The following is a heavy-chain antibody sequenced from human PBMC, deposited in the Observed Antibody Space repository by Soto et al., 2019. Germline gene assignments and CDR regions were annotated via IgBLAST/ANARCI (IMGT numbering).Heavy chain of an antibody. Sequence: ASVKVSCKASGCTFTSYGISWVRQAPGQGLEWMGWISAYNGNTNYAQKLQGRVTMTTDTSTSTVYMELSSLRSEDTAVYYCARDLIPGSYYTYYYGMDVWGQGTTVTVS. CDR2: ISAYNGNT. D-gene: IGHD3-10*01. J-gene: IGHJ6*02. CDR3: ARDLIPGSYYTYYYGMDV. V-gene: IGHV1-18*04. CDR1: GCTFTSYG.